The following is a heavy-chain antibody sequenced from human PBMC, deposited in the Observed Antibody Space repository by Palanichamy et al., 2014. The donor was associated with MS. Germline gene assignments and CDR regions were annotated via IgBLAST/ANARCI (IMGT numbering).Heavy chain of an antibody. Sequence: EVQLLESGGDVVRPGGSLRLSCAASGFTFSVYGLSWVRQAPRRGLEWVSDISASGLNTHYADSVKGRFTISRDTSKNTLYLQMNSLRVEDTAIYYCAKDPRIGRGAFDIWGQGTMVIVSS. D-gene: IGHD1-14*01. CDR3: AKDPRIGRGAFDI. V-gene: IGHV3-23*01. J-gene: IGHJ3*02. CDR2: ISASGLNT. CDR1: GFTFSVYG.